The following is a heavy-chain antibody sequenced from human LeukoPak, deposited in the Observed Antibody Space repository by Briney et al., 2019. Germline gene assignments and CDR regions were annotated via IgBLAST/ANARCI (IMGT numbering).Heavy chain of an antibody. CDR1: GFTFSSDS. CDR3: ARAFSY. J-gene: IGHJ4*02. V-gene: IGHV3-48*02. CDR2: ISSGSSTI. Sequence: GGSLRLSCAASGFTFSSDSMNWVRQAPGKGLEWVSYISSGSSTIYYADSVKGRFTISRDNAKNSLYLQMNSLRDDDTAVYYCARAFSYWGQGTLVTVSS.